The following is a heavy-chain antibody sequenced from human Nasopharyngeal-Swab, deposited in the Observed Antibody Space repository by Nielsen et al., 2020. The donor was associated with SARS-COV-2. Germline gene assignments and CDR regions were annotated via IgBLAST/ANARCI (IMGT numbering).Heavy chain of an antibody. J-gene: IGHJ4*02. CDR1: GHTFTDYG. CDR3: ARRDVSGSYYNVVLFDN. V-gene: IGHV7-4-1*02. CDR2: INTNTGNP. D-gene: IGHD3-10*01. Sequence: ASVKVSCKASGHTFTDYGLNWVRQAPGQGLEWMGWINTNTGNPTYAQGFTGRFVFSLDTSVSTAYLQISSLKTEDSAVYYCARRDVSGSYYNVVLFDNWGQGTLVTVSS.